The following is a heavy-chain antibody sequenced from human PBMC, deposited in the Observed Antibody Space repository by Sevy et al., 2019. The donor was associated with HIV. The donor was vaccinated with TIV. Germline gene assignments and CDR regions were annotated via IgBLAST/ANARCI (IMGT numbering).Heavy chain of an antibody. J-gene: IGHJ3*02. CDR2: IKSKTDGGTT. V-gene: IGHV3-15*01. CDR3: TTDSSRGSWYSDAFDI. CDR1: GFTFSNAW. Sequence: GGSLRLSCAASGFTFSNAWMSWVRQAPGKGLEWVGRIKSKTDGGTTDHAAPVKGRFTISRDDSKNTLYLQMNSLKTEDTAVYYCTTDSSRGSWYSDAFDIWGQGTMVTVSS. D-gene: IGHD6-13*01.